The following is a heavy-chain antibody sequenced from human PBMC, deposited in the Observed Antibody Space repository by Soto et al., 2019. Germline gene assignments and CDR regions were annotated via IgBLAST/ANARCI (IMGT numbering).Heavy chain of an antibody. CDR3: ETRYSSPSYDV. D-gene: IGHD6-6*01. CDR2: IYPGDSDI. CDR1: GDRFTDHW. J-gene: IGHJ4*02. V-gene: IGHV5-51*01. Sequence: PXESLKSYRRGSGDRFTDHWIGWVRQMPGKGLEWMGIIYPGDSDIRFTPSFQGQVTISADKSINTAYLQWSSLKASDTALYYRETRYSSPSYDVWGQGTLVTFSS.